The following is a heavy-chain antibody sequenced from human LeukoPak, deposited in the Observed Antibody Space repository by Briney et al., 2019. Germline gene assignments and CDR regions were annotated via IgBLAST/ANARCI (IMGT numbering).Heavy chain of an antibody. CDR3: ASYIVATISDAFDI. D-gene: IGHD5-12*01. J-gene: IGHJ3*02. Sequence: SETLSLTCTVSSVSISSISYFWDWIRQPPGKGLEWIGSIYYSGSTYYNPSLKSRVTMSVDTSKNQFSLRLSSVTAADTAVYYCASYIVATISDAFDIWGQGTMVTVSS. CDR2: IYYSGST. CDR1: SVSISSISYF. V-gene: IGHV4-39*01.